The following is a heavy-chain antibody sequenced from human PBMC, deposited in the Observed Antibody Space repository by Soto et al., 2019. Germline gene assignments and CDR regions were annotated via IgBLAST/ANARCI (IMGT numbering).Heavy chain of an antibody. CDR1: GDSLSSNSAA. CDR3: ARGDQGFDY. J-gene: IGHJ4*02. CDR2: TYYRSQRFT. D-gene: IGHD3-16*01. Sequence: PSQTLSLTCAISGDSLSSNSAACNWISQSPSSGLEWLGSTYYRSQRFTNYALSVKRRITIHPDTSTHQFSLQLNSVTPPDTAVYCCARGDQGFDYWGQGTLVTVSS. V-gene: IGHV6-1*01.